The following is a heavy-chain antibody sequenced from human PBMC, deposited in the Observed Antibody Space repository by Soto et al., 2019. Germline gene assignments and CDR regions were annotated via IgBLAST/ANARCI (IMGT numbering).Heavy chain of an antibody. CDR1: GYIFVNYG. V-gene: IGHV1-18*01. CDR3: VMVDNYVTPTPQDV. Sequence: QVQLVQSGDEVKKPGASVKVSCKASGYIFVNYGIDWVRQAPGQGLEWMGWISPYTGNTHYATKVQGRVTMTTDTSTTTAYTDLGSLTSDDAAVYYCVMVDNYVTPTPQDVWGQGTTVTVSS. CDR2: ISPYTGNT. D-gene: IGHD3-16*01. J-gene: IGHJ6*02.